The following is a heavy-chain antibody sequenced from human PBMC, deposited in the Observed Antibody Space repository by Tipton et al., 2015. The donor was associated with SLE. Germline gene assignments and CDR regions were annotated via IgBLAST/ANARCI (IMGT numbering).Heavy chain of an antibody. J-gene: IGHJ2*01. D-gene: IGHD3-16*01. CDR1: GGSISSGGYY. CDR2: IYYSGST. V-gene: IGHV4-31*03. Sequence: TLSLTCTVSGGSISSGGYYWSWIRQHPGKGLEWIGYIYYSGSTYYNPSLKSRVTISVDTSKNQFSLKLSSVTAADTALYYCARMRRGNYDWYFDLWGRGTLVTVSS. CDR3: ARMRRGNYDWYFDL.